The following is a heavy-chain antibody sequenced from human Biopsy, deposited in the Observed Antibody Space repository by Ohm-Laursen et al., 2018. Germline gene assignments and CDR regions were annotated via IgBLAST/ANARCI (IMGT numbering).Heavy chain of an antibody. J-gene: IGHJ4*02. CDR1: GHSINPGGYY. CDR3: ARGPHSGSHSCFDY. Sequence: SQTLSLTCTVSGHSINPGGYYWTWIRQPPGSGLEWIGHIHYSGNTLYNPSLKCRLTISVVTSRNQFSMKLTSVTAADTAIYYCARGPHSGSHSCFDYWGRGTLVTVSS. CDR2: IHYSGNT. V-gene: IGHV4-31*03. D-gene: IGHD1-26*01.